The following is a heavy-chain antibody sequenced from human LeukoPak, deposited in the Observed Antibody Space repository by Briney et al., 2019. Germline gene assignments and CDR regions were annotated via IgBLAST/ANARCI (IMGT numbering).Heavy chain of an antibody. CDR3: ARTSGSYWGWFDP. CDR2: MKQDGSEK. V-gene: IGHV3-7*01. CDR1: GFTFSSYA. Sequence: GGSLRLSCAASGFTFSSYAMSWVRQAPGKGLEWVANMKQDGSEKYYVDSVKGRFTISRDNAKKSLYLQMNNLRAEDTAVYYCARTSGSYWGWFDPWGQGALVTVSS. D-gene: IGHD1-26*01. J-gene: IGHJ5*02.